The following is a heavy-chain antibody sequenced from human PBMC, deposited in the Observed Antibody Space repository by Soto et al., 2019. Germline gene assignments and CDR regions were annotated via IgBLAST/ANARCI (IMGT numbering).Heavy chain of an antibody. V-gene: IGHV4-31*03. CDR3: ASRVDYDSSGSYFDY. CDR1: GGSISSGGYY. J-gene: IGHJ4*02. D-gene: IGHD3-22*01. CDR2: IYYSGST. Sequence: SETLSLTCTVSGGSISSGGYYWSWIRQHPGKGLEWIGYIYYSGSTYYNPSLKSRVTISVDTSKNQFSLKPSSVTAADTAVYYCASRVDYDSSGSYFDYWGQGTLVTVSS.